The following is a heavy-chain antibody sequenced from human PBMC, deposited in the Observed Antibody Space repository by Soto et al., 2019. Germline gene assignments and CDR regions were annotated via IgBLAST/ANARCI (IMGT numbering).Heavy chain of an antibody. D-gene: IGHD5-18*01. CDR1: GFTFSDYY. J-gene: IGHJ4*02. V-gene: IGHV3-11*06. Sequence: PVGSLRLSCAASGFTFSDYYMSWIRQAPGKGLEWVSYISSSISYTNYADSVKGRFTISRDNAKNSLYLQMNSLRAEDTAVYYCARYIYGYVDYWGQGTLVTVS. CDR3: ARYIYGYVDY. CDR2: ISSSISYT.